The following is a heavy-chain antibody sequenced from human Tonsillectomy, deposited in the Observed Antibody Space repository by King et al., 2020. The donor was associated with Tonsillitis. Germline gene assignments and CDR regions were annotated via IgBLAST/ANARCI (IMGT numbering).Heavy chain of an antibody. Sequence: VQLVESGGGLIQPGGSLRLSCAASGFTVGSNYMNWVRQAPGKGLEWVSIIYSAGTTYYADSVKGRFTISRDNSKNTLYLQMNSLRAEDTAVYYCARLQTDYYDSQEGAFDIWGQGTMVTVSS. D-gene: IGHD3-22*01. V-gene: IGHV3-53*01. CDR3: ARLQTDYYDSQEGAFDI. J-gene: IGHJ3*02. CDR1: GFTVGSNY. CDR2: IYSAGTT.